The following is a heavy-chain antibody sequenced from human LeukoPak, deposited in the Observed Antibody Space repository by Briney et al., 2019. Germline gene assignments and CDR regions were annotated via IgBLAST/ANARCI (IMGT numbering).Heavy chain of an antibody. D-gene: IGHD6-19*01. CDR2: ISGSGGST. V-gene: IGHV3-23*01. CDR1: GFTFSSYA. CDR3: AKDVRQWLVSGCYFDY. J-gene: IGHJ4*02. Sequence: QPGGSLRLSCAASGFTFSSYAMSWVRQAPGKGLEWVSAISGSGGSTYYADSVKGRFTISRDNSKNTLYLQMNSLRAEDTAVYYCAKDVRQWLVSGCYFDYWGQGTLVTVSS.